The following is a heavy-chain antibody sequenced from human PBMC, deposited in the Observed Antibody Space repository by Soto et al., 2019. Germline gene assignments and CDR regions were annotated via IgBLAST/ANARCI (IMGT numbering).Heavy chain of an antibody. Sequence: GASVKVSCKACGYTFSGCYMHWVRQAPGQGLEWMGVINPSGGSTTYAQKFQGRVTMTRDTSTTTFYMELSSLTSEDAAVYSCARASVYGRRFDYWGEGTLVTVSS. CDR1: GYTFSGCY. V-gene: IGHV1-46*03. D-gene: IGHD2-8*01. CDR3: ARASVYGRRFDY. J-gene: IGHJ4*02. CDR2: INPSGGST.